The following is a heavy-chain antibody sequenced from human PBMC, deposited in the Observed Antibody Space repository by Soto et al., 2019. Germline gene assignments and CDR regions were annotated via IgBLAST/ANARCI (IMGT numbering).Heavy chain of an antibody. D-gene: IGHD4-17*01. J-gene: IGHJ4*02. CDR3: MYYGDLRGDYFDY. V-gene: IGHV3-21*03. Sequence: GGSLRLSCAASGFTFSSYSMNWFRQAPGKGLEWVSSISSSSSYIYYADSVKGRFSISRDDSKSIAYLHMNSLKTEDTAVYYCMYYGDLRGDYFDYWGQGTLVTVSS. CDR2: ISSSSSYI. CDR1: GFTFSSYS.